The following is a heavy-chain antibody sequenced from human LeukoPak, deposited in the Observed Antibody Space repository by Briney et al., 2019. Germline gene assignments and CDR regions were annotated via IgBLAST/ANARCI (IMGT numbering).Heavy chain of an antibody. CDR3: AREAGYCSSTSCEEDYYYYYMDV. V-gene: IGHV3-21*01. CDR1: GFAFSSYT. D-gene: IGHD2-2*03. J-gene: IGHJ6*03. Sequence: PGGSLRLSCAASGFAFSSYTMSWVRQAPGKGLEWVSSITGSSTYIFYADSVKGRFTVSRDNAKNSLYLQMNSLRAEDTAVYYCAREAGYCSSTSCEEDYYYYYMDVWGKGTTVTVSS. CDR2: ITGSSTYI.